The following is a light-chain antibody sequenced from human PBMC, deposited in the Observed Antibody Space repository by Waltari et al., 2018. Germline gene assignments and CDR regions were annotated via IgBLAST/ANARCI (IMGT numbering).Light chain of an antibody. CDR1: STDVEGSDP. V-gene: IGLV2-8*01. J-gene: IGLJ3*02. CDR3: SSYAGGSSLM. CDR2: EVT. Sequence: QSSLTQPPSASGSPGPSIHIFCTGISTDVEGSDPVIWYQQNPGKAPKLLIYEVTKRPSGVPDRFSGSKSDNTASLDVSGLQAEDEADYYCSSYAGGSSLMFGGGTKLTVL.